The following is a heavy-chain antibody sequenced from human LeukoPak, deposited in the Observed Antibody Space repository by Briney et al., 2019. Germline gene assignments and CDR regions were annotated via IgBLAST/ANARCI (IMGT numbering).Heavy chain of an antibody. J-gene: IGHJ3*02. CDR1: GYTFTSYY. CDR3: ARVRGDYGETDSDAFDI. D-gene: IGHD4-17*01. CDR2: INPSGGST. Sequence: ASVKVSCKASGYTFTSYYMHWVRQAPGQGLEWMGIINPSGGSTSYAQKFQGRVTMTRDTSTSTVYMELSSLRSEDTAVYYCARVRGDYGETDSDAFDIWGQGTMVTVPS. V-gene: IGHV1-46*03.